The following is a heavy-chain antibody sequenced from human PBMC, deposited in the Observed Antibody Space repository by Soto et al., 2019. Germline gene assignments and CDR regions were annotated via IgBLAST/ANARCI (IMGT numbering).Heavy chain of an antibody. Sequence: QITLKESGPTLVKPTQTLTLTCTFSGFSLTTSGVGVGWIRQPPGKALEWLALIYWDDDKRYSPSLESRLTITKDTSKNQVDLTMTNMDPVDTGTYYCAHRPIYGSGSHFNYWGQGTLVTVSS. CDR1: GFSLTTSGVG. CDR2: IYWDDDK. J-gene: IGHJ4*02. V-gene: IGHV2-5*02. D-gene: IGHD3-10*01. CDR3: AHRPIYGSGSHFNY.